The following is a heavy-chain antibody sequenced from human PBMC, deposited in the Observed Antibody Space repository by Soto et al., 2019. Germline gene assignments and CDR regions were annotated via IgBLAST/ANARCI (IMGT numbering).Heavy chain of an antibody. D-gene: IGHD5-12*01. J-gene: IGHJ6*02. V-gene: IGHV1-18*04. CDR2: ISAYNGNT. CDR1: GYTFTSYG. Sequence: VSVKVSCKASGYTFTSYGISWVRQAPGQGLEWMGWISAYNGNTNYAQKLQGRVTMTTDTSTSTAYMELRSLRSDDTAVYYCARDTYYSGYDRAFSAAGPYYYYYGMDVWGQGTTVTVSS. CDR3: ARDTYYSGYDRAFSAAGPYYYYYGMDV.